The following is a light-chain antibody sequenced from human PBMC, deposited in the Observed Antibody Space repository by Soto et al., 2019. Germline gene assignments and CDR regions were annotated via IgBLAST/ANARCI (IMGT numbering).Light chain of an antibody. V-gene: IGLV3-1*01. Sequence: SYELTQPPSVYVSPGQTASITCSGDKLGDKYACWYQQRPGQSPVLFIYQDNKRPSGIPERFSGSKSGNTATLTIRGTQAMDEADYYCQALDSSSYVVGTGTKLTVL. CDR1: KLGDKY. J-gene: IGLJ1*01. CDR2: QDN. CDR3: QALDSSSYV.